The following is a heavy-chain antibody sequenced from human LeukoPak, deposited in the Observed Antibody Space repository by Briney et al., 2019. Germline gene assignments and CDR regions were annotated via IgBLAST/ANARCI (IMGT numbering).Heavy chain of an antibody. D-gene: IGHD4-23*01. CDR3: ARTTVESGRYDAFDI. J-gene: IGHJ3*02. V-gene: IGHV3-53*01. CDR2: LYSGGSA. CDR1: GFTFRNYA. Sequence: PGGSLRLSCQASGFTFRNYAMSWVRQASEKGLEWVSILYSGGSAYYADSVKGRFTISRDNSKNTLYLQMNSLRVEDTAVYYCARTTVESGRYDAFDIWGQGTLVSVSS.